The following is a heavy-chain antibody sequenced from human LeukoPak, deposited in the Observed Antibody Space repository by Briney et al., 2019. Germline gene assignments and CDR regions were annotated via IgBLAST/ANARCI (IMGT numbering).Heavy chain of an antibody. CDR1: GYTFTGYY. V-gene: IGHV1-2*02. J-gene: IGHJ1*01. CDR2: INPNSGGT. D-gene: IGHD5-18*01. Sequence: GASVKVSCKASGYTFTGYYMHWVRQAPGQGLEWMGWINPNSGGTNYAQKFQGRVTMTRDTSISTAYMELSRLRSDDTAVYYCARGAGIQLWLLGRLSKYFQHWGQGTLVTVSS. CDR3: ARGAGIQLWLLGRLSKYFQH.